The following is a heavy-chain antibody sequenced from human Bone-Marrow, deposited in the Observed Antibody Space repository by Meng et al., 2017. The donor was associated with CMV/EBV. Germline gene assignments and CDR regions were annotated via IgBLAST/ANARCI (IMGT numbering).Heavy chain of an antibody. V-gene: IGHV1-2*02. Sequence: ASVKVSCKASGYTFTGYYMHWVRQAPGQGLEWMGWINPNSGGTNYAQKFQGRVTMTRDTSISTAYMELSRLRSDDTAVYYCAREGAARLFWFPNWYDPWGQGNLVNVYS. J-gene: IGHJ5*02. CDR3: AREGAARLFWFPNWYDP. CDR1: GYTFTGYY. CDR2: INPNSGGT. D-gene: IGHD6-6*01.